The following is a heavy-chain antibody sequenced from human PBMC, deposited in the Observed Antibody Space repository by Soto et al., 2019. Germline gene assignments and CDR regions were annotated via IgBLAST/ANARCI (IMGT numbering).Heavy chain of an antibody. CDR1: GGSISSSNW. V-gene: IGHV4-4*02. CDR2: IYHSGST. J-gene: IGHJ4*02. Sequence: SETLSLTCAVSGGSISSSNWWSWVRQPPGKGLEWIGEIYHSGSTNYNPSLKSRVTISVDKSKNQFSLKLSSVTAADTAVYYCARGARYSSSWSIDYWGQGTLVTVSS. CDR3: ARGARYSSSWSIDY. D-gene: IGHD6-13*01.